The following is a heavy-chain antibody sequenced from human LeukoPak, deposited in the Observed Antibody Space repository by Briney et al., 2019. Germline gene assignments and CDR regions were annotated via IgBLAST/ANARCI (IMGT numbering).Heavy chain of an antibody. Sequence: ASVKVSCKASGYTFTGYYMHWVRQAPGQGLEWMGWINPNSGGTNYAQKFQDRVTMTRDTSISTAYMELSRLRSDDTAVYYCARDQDLYGSGSYMIDYWGQGTLVTVSS. V-gene: IGHV1-2*02. CDR1: GYTFTGYY. CDR2: INPNSGGT. J-gene: IGHJ4*02. CDR3: ARDQDLYGSGSYMIDY. D-gene: IGHD3-10*01.